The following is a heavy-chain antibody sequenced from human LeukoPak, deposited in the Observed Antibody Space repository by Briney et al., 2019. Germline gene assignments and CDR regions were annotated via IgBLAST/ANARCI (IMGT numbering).Heavy chain of an antibody. Sequence: SVKVSCKASGGTFSSYAISWVRQAPGQGLEWMGGIIPIFGTANYAQKFQGRVTITADESTSTAYMELSSLRSEDTAVYYCATGGSTVTFHLNAFDIWAKGQWSPSLQ. CDR1: GGTFSSYA. V-gene: IGHV1-69*13. CDR2: IIPIFGTA. J-gene: IGHJ3*02. CDR3: ATGGSTVTFHLNAFDI. D-gene: IGHD4-17*01.